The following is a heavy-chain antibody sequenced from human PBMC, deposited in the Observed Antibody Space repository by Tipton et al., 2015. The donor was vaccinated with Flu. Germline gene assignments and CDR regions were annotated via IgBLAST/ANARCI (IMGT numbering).Heavy chain of an antibody. CDR2: MYNSGST. J-gene: IGHJ4*02. D-gene: IGHD1-26*01. Sequence: TLSLTCIVSGGSISTDYWSWIRQPPGKGLEWIGYMYNSGSTNYNPSLKSRVTISVDTSKNQFSLRLTSVTAADTAVYYCARSIVGSITEPYYLDYWGQGTLGTVSS. CDR1: GGSISTDY. V-gene: IGHV4-59*07. CDR3: ARSIVGSITEPYYLDY.